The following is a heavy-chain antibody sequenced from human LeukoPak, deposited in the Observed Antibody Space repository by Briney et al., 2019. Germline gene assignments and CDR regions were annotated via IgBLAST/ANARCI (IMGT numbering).Heavy chain of an antibody. CDR3: VRQSSGWYYFDY. CDR2: IYPGDSDT. J-gene: IGHJ4*02. Sequence: GESLKISCKGFGYSFTSYWIGGVRQMPGKGLEWMGIIYPGDSDTRYNPSFQGQVTISADKSISTAYLQWSSLKAADAAMYYCVRQSSGWYYFDYWGQGTLVTVSS. V-gene: IGHV5-51*01. CDR1: GYSFTSYW. D-gene: IGHD6-19*01.